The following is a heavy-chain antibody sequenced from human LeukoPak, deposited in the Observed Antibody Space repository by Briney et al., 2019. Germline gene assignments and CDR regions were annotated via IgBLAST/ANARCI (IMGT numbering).Heavy chain of an antibody. D-gene: IGHD6-13*01. J-gene: IGHJ2*01. V-gene: IGHV4-59*01. CDR1: GGSISTYY. CDR3: AREWQQLVPRYFDL. CDR2: IYYSGST. Sequence: SETLSLTCTVSGGSISTYYWSWIRQPPGKGLEWIGYIYYSGSTNYNPSLKSRVTISIDTSKNQCSLRLSSVTAADTAVYYCAREWQQLVPRYFDLWGRGTLVTVSS.